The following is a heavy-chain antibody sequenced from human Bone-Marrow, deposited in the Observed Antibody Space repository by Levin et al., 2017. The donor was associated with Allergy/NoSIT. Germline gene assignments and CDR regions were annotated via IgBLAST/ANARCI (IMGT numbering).Heavy chain of an antibody. J-gene: IGHJ6*02. D-gene: IGHD6-19*01. Sequence: GGSLRLSCAASGFKFDDYALHWVRQAPGKGLEWVSTISWNSGSLAYADSVKGRFTISRDNAKNSLYLQMNRLRDDDTALYYCAKDQSRGWTRGNYYYSGSDVWGQGTTVTVSS. CDR3: AKDQSRGWTRGNYYYSGSDV. V-gene: IGHV3-9*01. CDR1: GFKFDDYA. CDR2: ISWNSGSL.